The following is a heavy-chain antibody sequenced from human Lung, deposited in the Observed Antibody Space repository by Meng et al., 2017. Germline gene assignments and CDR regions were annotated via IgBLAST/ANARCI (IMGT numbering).Heavy chain of an antibody. CDR2: IYHSGIT. D-gene: IGHD3-10*01. Sequence: QVTRLGAGPGLGKPSGSLSPSASVSGCSISSGKWRSVVRQPPGKGLEWIWEIYHSGITNYNPSLKSRVTISVDKSKNQFSLKLSSVTAADTAVYYCARGSITMVRGVSVFDPWGQGTLVTVSS. V-gene: IGHV4-4*02. CDR3: ARGSITMVRGVSVFDP. CDR1: GCSISSGKW. J-gene: IGHJ5*02.